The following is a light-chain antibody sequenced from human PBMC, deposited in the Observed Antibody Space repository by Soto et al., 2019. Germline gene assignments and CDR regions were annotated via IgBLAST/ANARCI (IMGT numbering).Light chain of an antibody. CDR3: QQYGSSPKIT. V-gene: IGKV3-20*01. CDR1: QAVGGTY. CDR2: GAS. Sequence: EILFTHSPGTLSFXPXXXXIXXXMAIQAVGGTYLAWYQDKPGQAPRLLIYGASNRAAGIPDRFGGSGSGTDFTLTISRLEPEDFAVYYCQQYGSSPKITFGQGTRLEIK. J-gene: IGKJ5*01.